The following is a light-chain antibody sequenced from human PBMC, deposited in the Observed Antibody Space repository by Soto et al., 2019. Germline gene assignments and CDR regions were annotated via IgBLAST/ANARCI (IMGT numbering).Light chain of an antibody. V-gene: IGLV1-44*01. CDR3: LTWDESLVGMV. J-gene: IGLJ2*01. Sequence: QSVLTQPPSASGTPGQRVTISCSGSTSNIAINTVLWYPQFPGTAPKLLIDSTNQRPSGVPDRFSVYKSGTSASLAISALQYEDEADYYCLTWDESLVGMVFGGGTKLTVL. CDR1: TSNIAINT. CDR2: STN.